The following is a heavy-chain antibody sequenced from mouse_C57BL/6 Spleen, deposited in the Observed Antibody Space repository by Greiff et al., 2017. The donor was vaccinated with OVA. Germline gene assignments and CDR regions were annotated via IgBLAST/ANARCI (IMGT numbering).Heavy chain of an antibody. Sequence: QVQLQQPGAELVKPGASVKLSCKASGYTFTSYWMQWVKQRPGQGLEWIGEIDPSDSYTNYNQKFKGKATLTVDTSSSTAYMQLSSLTSEDSAVYYCARKEGLLSGFAYWGQGTLVTVSA. D-gene: IGHD2-3*01. CDR1: GYTFTSYW. V-gene: IGHV1-50*01. CDR3: ARKEGLLSGFAY. CDR2: IDPSDSYT. J-gene: IGHJ3*01.